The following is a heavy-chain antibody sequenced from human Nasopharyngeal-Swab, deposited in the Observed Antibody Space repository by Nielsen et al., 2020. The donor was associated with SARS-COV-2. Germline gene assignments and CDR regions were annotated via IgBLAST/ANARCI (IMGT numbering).Heavy chain of an antibody. V-gene: IGHV3-23*01. J-gene: IGHJ6*02. D-gene: IGHD5-12*01. CDR2: ISGSDYST. CDR1: GFTFSTYA. CDR3: AKDRDSGDDSGEYYHYYGMDV. Sequence: GESLKISCAASGFTFSTYAISWVRQAPGKGLEWVSVISGSDYSTHYEDSVKGRFTISRDNSKNTVSLQMNSLRAEDTAIYYCAKDRDSGDDSGEYYHYYGMDVWGQGTSVTVS.